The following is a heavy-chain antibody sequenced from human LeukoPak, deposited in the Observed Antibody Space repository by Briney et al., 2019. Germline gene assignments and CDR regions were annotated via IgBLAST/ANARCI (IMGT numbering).Heavy chain of an antibody. CDR3: ARPQSTRTGLHYYDSSGYSYAFDI. D-gene: IGHD3-22*01. J-gene: IGHJ3*02. CDR2: IYYSGST. CDR1: GGSISSSSYY. Sequence: PSETLSLTCTVSGGSISSSSYYWGWIRQPPGKGLEWIGSIYYSGSTYYNPSLKSRVTISVDTSKNQFSLKLSSVTAADTAVYYCARPQSTRTGLHYYDSSGYSYAFDIWGQGTMVTVSS. V-gene: IGHV4-39*07.